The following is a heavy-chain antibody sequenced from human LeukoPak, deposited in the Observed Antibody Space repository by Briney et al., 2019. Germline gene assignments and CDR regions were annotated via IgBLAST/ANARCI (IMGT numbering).Heavy chain of an antibody. CDR1: GFTFSTYS. Sequence: PGGSLRLSCAASGFTFSTYSMNWVRQAPGKGLEWISYISSSGSTMYYADSVKGRFTISRDNAKDSLYLQVCSLRVEDTAVYYCAPYCSSPTCYEVYFDSWGQGTLVTVSS. CDR3: APYCSSPTCYEVYFDS. J-gene: IGHJ4*02. D-gene: IGHD2-2*01. CDR2: ISSSGSTM. V-gene: IGHV3-48*01.